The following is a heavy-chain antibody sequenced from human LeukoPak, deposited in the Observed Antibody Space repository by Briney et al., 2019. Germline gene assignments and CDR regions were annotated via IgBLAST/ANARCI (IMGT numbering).Heavy chain of an antibody. V-gene: IGHV3-23*01. CDR1: GFTFSSYT. Sequence: GGSLRLSCAASGFTFSSYTMNWVRQAPGKGLEWVSGITGSGGSTYYADSVKGRFTISRDNSKNTLYLQMNSLRAEDTAIYYCARDERLLSFLKWGQGTLVTVSS. CDR2: ITGSGGST. CDR3: ARDERLLSFLK. J-gene: IGHJ4*02. D-gene: IGHD3-3*01.